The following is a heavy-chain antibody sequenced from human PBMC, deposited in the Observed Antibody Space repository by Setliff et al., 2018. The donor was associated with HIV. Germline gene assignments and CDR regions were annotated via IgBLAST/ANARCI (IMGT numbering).Heavy chain of an antibody. CDR3: ARDTGKSSGLDY. J-gene: IGHJ4*02. CDR1: GGSFSGYY. D-gene: IGHD3-22*01. V-gene: IGHV4-34*01. Sequence: SETLSLTCAVYGGSFSGYYWSWIRQPPGKGLEWIGEINHSGSTNYNPSLKSRVTISVDTSKNQFSLKLSSVTAADTAVYYCARDTGKSSGLDYWGQGTLVTVSS. CDR2: INHSGST.